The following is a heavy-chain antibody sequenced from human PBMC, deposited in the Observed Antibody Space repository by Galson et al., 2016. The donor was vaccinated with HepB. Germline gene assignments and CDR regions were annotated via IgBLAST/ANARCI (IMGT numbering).Heavy chain of an antibody. D-gene: IGHD5-18*01. CDR3: VKESQLGHNSYGPRFDY. J-gene: IGHJ4*02. CDR1: GFALTSSA. CDR2: MTWNGNP. Sequence: SLRLSCAASGFALTSSAMNWVRLAPGKGPEWLSLMTWNGNPYYADSVKGRFTISRDNSRNSLYLQMNSLRMEDAALYYCVKESQLGHNSYGPRFDYWGQGTLVTVSS. V-gene: IGHV3-43*01.